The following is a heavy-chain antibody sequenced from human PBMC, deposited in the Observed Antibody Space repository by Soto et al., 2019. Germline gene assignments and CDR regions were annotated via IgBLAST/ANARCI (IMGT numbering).Heavy chain of an antibody. V-gene: IGHV3-30-3*01. CDR1: GFTFSSYA. CDR3: ARDKYYYGMDV. Sequence: QVQLVESGGGVVQPGRSLRLSCAASGFTFSSYAMHCVRQAPGKGLEWVAVISYDGSNKYYADSVKGRFTISRDNSKNTLYLQMNSLRAEDTAVYYCARDKYYYGMDVWGQGTTVTVSS. CDR2: ISYDGSNK. J-gene: IGHJ6*02.